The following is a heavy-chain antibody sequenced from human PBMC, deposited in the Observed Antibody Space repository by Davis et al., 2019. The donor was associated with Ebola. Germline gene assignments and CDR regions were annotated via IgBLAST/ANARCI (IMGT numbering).Heavy chain of an antibody. Sequence: HTGGSLRLSCAASGFIFSSYTMNWVRQAPGKGLVWVSRISSDGSSTSYADSVKGRFTISRDNAKNTLYLQKNSLRVEDTAVYYCAREMATTNDAFDIWGQGTMVSVSS. CDR2: ISSDGSST. J-gene: IGHJ3*02. D-gene: IGHD5-24*01. CDR3: AREMATTNDAFDI. V-gene: IGHV3-74*01. CDR1: GFIFSSYT.